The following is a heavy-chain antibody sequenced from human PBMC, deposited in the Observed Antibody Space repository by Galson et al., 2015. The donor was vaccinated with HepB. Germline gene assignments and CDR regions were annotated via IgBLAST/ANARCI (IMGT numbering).Heavy chain of an antibody. Sequence: SLRLSCAASGFAFGTYGMHWVRQAPGKGLEWVAVIWYDGSDEAYADSVKGRFTISRDNSKNILYLQMNGLRADDTAVYYCARVHVIPSADYGFDYWGQGSLVTVSS. D-gene: IGHD4-17*01. V-gene: IGHV3-33*01. CDR3: ARVHVIPSADYGFDY. CDR2: IWYDGSDE. CDR1: GFAFGTYG. J-gene: IGHJ4*02.